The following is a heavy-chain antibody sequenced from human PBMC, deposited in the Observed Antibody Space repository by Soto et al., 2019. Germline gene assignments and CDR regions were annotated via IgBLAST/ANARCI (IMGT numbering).Heavy chain of an antibody. CDR1: RGTFGNYA. CDR2: IMPVFGTV. D-gene: IGHD2-2*01. CDR3: ARLSVPGIYGADV. Sequence: QVQLVQSGAEVKKPGSSVKVSCKASRGTFGNYAISWVRQAPGQGLEWMGGIMPVFGTVNSAQTFQGRVTITADKFTNTAYMELSSLRSEDPAVYYCARLSVPGIYGADVWGQGTTVTVAS. V-gene: IGHV1-69*06. J-gene: IGHJ6*02.